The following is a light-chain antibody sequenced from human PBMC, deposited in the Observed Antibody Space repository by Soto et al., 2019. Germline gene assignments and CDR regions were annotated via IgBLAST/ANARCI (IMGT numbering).Light chain of an antibody. CDR2: DVS. CDR3: SSYTSSSTYV. J-gene: IGLJ1*01. V-gene: IGLV2-14*01. CDR1: NRVVGGYNY. Sequence: SVLTQPASVAGAPGQAVTISCTGNNRVVGGYNYVSWYQQHPGKAPKLMIHDVSNRPSGVSNRFSGSKSGNTASLTISGLQAEDEADYYCSSYTSSSTYVFGTGTKVTVL.